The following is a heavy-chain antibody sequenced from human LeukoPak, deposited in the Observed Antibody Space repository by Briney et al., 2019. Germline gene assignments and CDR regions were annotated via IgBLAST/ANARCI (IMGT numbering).Heavy chain of an antibody. J-gene: IGHJ4*02. CDR3: AREAVAVANEDFDY. CDR1: GYTFTGYY. D-gene: IGHD6-19*01. Sequence: ASVKVSFKASGYTFTGYYMHWVRQAPGQGLEWMGWINPNSGGTNYAQKFQGRVTMTRDTSISTAYMELSRLRSDDTAVYYCAREAVAVANEDFDYWGQGTLVTVSS. V-gene: IGHV1-2*02. CDR2: INPNSGGT.